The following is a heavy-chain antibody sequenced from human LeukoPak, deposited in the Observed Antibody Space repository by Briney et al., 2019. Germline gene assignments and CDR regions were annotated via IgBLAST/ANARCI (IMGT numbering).Heavy chain of an antibody. CDR1: GFTFGDYA. V-gene: IGHV3-49*04. CDR3: TSEYYGSGSYYNIRIDY. CDR2: IRSKAYGGTT. J-gene: IGHJ4*02. Sequence: GGSLRLSCTASGFTFGDYAMSWVRQAPGKGLEWVGFIRSKAYGGTTEYAASVKGRFTISRDDSKSIAYLQMNSLKTEDTAVYYCTSEYYGSGSYYNIRIDYWGQGTLVTVSS. D-gene: IGHD3-10*01.